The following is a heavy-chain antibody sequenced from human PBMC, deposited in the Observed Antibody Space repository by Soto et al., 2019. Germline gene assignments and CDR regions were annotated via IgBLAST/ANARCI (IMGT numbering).Heavy chain of an antibody. D-gene: IGHD4-4*01. V-gene: IGHV4-30-4*01. CDR1: GGSISSGDYY. Sequence: QVQLQESGPGLVKPSQTLSLTCTVSGGSISSGDYYWSWIRQPPGKGLEWIGYIYYSGFTYYNPSLNSRLTMSVDTSKHQFSLKLSSVIAADTAVYYCARSDNYVPLAHWGQGTRVNVSS. J-gene: IGHJ4*02. CDR3: ARSDNYVPLAH. CDR2: IYYSGFT.